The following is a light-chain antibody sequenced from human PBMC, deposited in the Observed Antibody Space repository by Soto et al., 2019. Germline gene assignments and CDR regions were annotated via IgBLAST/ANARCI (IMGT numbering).Light chain of an antibody. CDR3: SSYTSSTTPDV. CDR2: DVS. V-gene: IGLV2-14*01. CDR1: SSDVGAYNY. J-gene: IGLJ1*01. Sequence: QSVLTQPASVSGSPGQSITISCTGTSSDVGAYNYVSWYQQHPGKAPKFMIYDVSNRPSGVSNRFSGSKSGNTASLTISGLQAEDEADYYCSSYTSSTTPDVFGTGTKVTVL.